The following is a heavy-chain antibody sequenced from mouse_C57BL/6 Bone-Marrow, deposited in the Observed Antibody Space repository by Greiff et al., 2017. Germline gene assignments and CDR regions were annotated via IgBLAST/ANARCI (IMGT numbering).Heavy chain of an antibody. CDR2: INPSSGYT. D-gene: IGHD2-4*01. CDR1: GYTFTSYW. Sequence: QVQLQQSGAELAKPGASVKLSCKASGYTFTSYWMHWVKQRPGQGLEWIGYINPSSGYTKYNQKFKDKDTLTADKSSSTAYMQLSSLTYEDSAVYYCARRDYDPSFAYWGQGTLVTVSA. CDR3: ARRDYDPSFAY. J-gene: IGHJ3*01. V-gene: IGHV1-7*01.